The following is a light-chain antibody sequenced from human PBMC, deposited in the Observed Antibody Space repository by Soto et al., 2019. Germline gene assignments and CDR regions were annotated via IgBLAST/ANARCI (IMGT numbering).Light chain of an antibody. CDR3: QQSSNWPRT. CDR2: DAS. Sequence: EIVLTQSPATLSLSPGERATLSCRASQSVSSSLVWYQQKPGQAPRLLIFDASNRATGIPARFSGSGSGTDFTLTISSLEPEDFAVYYCQQSSNWPRTFGQGNKVEIK. J-gene: IGKJ1*01. CDR1: QSVSSS. V-gene: IGKV3-11*01.